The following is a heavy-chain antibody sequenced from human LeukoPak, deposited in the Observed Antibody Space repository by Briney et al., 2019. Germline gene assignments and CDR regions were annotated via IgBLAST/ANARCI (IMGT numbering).Heavy chain of an antibody. V-gene: IGHV3-9*01. CDR3: AKCTSSLNRGCDFDY. CDR1: GFTFNHYA. Sequence: GGSLRLSCAASGFTFNHYAMHWVRQLPGKGLEWVCGISWNSDDKDYADSVKGRFSVSRDNANNSLFLQMNSLRGEDTALYYCAKCTSSLNRGCDFDYWGQEALVTVSS. CDR2: ISWNSDDK. D-gene: IGHD2/OR15-2a*01. J-gene: IGHJ4*02.